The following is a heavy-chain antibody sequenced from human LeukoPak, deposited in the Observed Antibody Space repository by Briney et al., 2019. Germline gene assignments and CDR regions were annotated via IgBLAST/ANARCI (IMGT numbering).Heavy chain of an antibody. V-gene: IGHV4-34*01. Sequence: SENLSLTCAVYGGSFSGYYWTWIRQPPGKGLEWIGEIHYSGSTNYNPSLKSRVTISVDTSKNQFSLKLSSVTAADTAVYYCARGLRYFDWFLDYWGQGTLVTVSS. CDR2: IHYSGST. J-gene: IGHJ4*02. CDR3: ARGLRYFDWFLDY. CDR1: GGSFSGYY. D-gene: IGHD3-9*01.